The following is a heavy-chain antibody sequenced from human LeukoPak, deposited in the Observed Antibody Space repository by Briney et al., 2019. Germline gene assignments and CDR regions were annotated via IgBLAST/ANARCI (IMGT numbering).Heavy chain of an antibody. J-gene: IGHJ4*02. V-gene: IGHV3-23*01. CDR1: GFTFSSYA. CDR2: ISGSGGST. Sequence: HPGGSLRLSCAASGFTFSSYAMSWVRQAPGKGLEWVSAISGSGGSTYYADSVKGRFTISRDNSKNTLYLQMNSLRAEDTAVYYCANSIAAAGNIDYWGQGTLVTVSS. CDR3: ANSIAAAGNIDY. D-gene: IGHD6-13*01.